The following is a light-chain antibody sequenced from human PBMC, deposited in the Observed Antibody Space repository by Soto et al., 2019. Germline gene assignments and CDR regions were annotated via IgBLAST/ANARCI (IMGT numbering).Light chain of an antibody. Sequence: EIVLTQSPGSLSVSPGERATLSCRASQSMTNSYLAWYQQKPGQSPRLLIYGASRRATGVPDRFSGSGSGTDFTLTISRLESEDFAVYYCHYYGSTPRTFGPGTKVDIK. CDR2: GAS. CDR1: QSMTNSY. CDR3: HYYGSTPRT. V-gene: IGKV3-20*01. J-gene: IGKJ3*01.